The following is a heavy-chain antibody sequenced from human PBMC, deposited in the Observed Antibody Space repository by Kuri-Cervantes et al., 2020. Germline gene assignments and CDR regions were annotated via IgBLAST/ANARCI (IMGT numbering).Heavy chain of an antibody. CDR2: IKQDGSQK. D-gene: IGHD3-10*01. CDR3: ARRVSTLGH. Sequence: GGSLRLSCAASGFNFSTYWMTWVRQAPGKGLEWVASIKQDGSQKYYVDSVKGRFTISRDNAKKSLYLQMNSLRVEDTAVYYCARRVSTLGHWGQGTLVTVSS. J-gene: IGHJ4*02. CDR1: GFNFSTYW. V-gene: IGHV3-7*04.